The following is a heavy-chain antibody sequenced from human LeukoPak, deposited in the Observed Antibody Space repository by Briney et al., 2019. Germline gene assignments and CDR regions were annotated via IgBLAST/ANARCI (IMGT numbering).Heavy chain of an antibody. V-gene: IGHV3-15*01. D-gene: IGHD2-2*01. J-gene: IGHJ4*02. CDR2: IKSKTDGGAT. Sequence: GGSLRLSCAASGFSFSNAWMSWVRQAPGKGLEWVGRIKSKTDGGATDYAAPVKGRLTISRDDSKNTLYLQMNSLKTEDTAVYCCTTWPAAHLKFDYWGQGSLVTVSS. CDR1: GFSFSNAW. CDR3: TTWPAAHLKFDY.